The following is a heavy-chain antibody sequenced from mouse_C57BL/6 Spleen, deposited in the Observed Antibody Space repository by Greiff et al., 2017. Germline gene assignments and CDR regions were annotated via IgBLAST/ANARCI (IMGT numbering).Heavy chain of an antibody. V-gene: IGHV1-55*01. CDR3: ARSERPTVVADWYFDV. Sequence: QVQLQQPGAELVKPGASVKMSCKASGYTFTSYWITWVKQRPGQGLEWIGDIYPGSGSTNYNEKFKSKATLTVDTSSSTAYMQLSSLTSEDSAVYYCARSERPTVVADWYFDVWGTGTTVTVSS. CDR1: GYTFTSYW. J-gene: IGHJ1*03. D-gene: IGHD1-1*01. CDR2: IYPGSGST.